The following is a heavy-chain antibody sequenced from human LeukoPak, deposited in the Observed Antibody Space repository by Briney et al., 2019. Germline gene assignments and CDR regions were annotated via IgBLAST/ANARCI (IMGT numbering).Heavy chain of an antibody. D-gene: IGHD1-14*01. CDR2: IRFDGSIK. J-gene: IGHJ6*03. CDR3: AKDPLNLYYYYMDV. V-gene: IGHV3-30*02. Sequence: GGSLRLSCAASGFTFSSYGMRWVRQAPGKGLEWVAFIRFDGSIKYYADSVKGRFTISRDNSKNTLYLQMNSLRAEDTAVYYCAKDPLNLYYYYMDVWGKGTTVTISS. CDR1: GFTFSSYG.